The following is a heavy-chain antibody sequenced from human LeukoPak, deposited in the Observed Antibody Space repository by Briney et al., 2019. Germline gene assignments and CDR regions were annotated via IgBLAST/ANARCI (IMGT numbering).Heavy chain of an antibody. Sequence: XXPXXGXXXXXSISSSSSYIYYADSVKGRFTISRDNAKNSLYLQMNSLRAEDTAVYYCARGGRDGYNPLLYWGQGTLVTVSS. CDR2: ISSSSSYI. CDR3: ARGGRDGYNPLLY. D-gene: IGHD5-24*01. J-gene: IGHJ4*02. V-gene: IGHV3-21*01.